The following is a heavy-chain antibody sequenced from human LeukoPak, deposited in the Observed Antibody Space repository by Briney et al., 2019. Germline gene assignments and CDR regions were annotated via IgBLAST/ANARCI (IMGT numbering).Heavy chain of an antibody. CDR2: IYHSGST. J-gene: IGHJ4*02. Sequence: SETLSLTCAVSGGSISSSNWWSWVRQPPGKGLEWIGEIYHSGSTNYNPSLKSRDTISIDKSKNQFSLKLSSVTAADTAVYYCARRVGAIVDYWGQGTLVTVSS. CDR1: GGSISSSNW. CDR3: ARRVGAIVDY. V-gene: IGHV4-4*02. D-gene: IGHD1-26*01.